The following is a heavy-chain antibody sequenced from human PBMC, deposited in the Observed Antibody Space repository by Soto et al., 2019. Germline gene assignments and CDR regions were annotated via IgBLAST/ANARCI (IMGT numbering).Heavy chain of an antibody. D-gene: IGHD3-22*01. CDR2: INAGSGET. CDR1: GYTFTNYV. CDR3: ARDLASDRSAWFDY. J-gene: IGHJ5*01. Sequence: ASVKVSCKASGYTFTNYVIHWVRQAPGQRLEWMGWINAGSGETKFAQNFQGRLIITRDTSASTADMELSSLRSEDTGVYYCARDLASDRSAWFDYWGQGTLVTVSS. V-gene: IGHV1-3*01.